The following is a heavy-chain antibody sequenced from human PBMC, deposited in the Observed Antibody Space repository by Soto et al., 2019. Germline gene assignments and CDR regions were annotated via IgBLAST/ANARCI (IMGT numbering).Heavy chain of an antibody. V-gene: IGHV3-30*03. J-gene: IGHJ3*02. CDR1: GFTFSSYG. CDR2: ISYDGSNK. CDR3: ARDGRGYTTGPLDDAFDI. D-gene: IGHD5-18*01. Sequence: GGSLRLSCAASGFTFSSYGMHWVRQAPGKGLEWVAVISYDGSNKYYADSVKGRFTISRDNSKNTLYLQMNSLRAEDTAVYYCARDGRGYTTGPLDDAFDIWGQGTMVTVSS.